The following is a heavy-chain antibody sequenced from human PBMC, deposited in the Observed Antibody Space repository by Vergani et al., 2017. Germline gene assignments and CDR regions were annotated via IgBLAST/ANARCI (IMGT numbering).Heavy chain of an antibody. D-gene: IGHD2-8*02. Sequence: EVQLLESGGGLVQPGGSLRLSCAASGFTFSSYAMSWVRQAPGKGLEWVSAISGSGGSTYYADSVKGRFTISRDNSKNTLYLQMNSLRAEDTAVYYCARDFNRERGVPDDAFDIWGQGTMVTVSS. CDR2: ISGSGGST. CDR3: ARDFNRERGVPDDAFDI. CDR1: GFTFSSYA. J-gene: IGHJ3*02. V-gene: IGHV3-23*01.